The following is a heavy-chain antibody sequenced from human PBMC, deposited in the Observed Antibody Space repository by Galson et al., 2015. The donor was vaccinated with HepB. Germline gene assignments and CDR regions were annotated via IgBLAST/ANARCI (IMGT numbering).Heavy chain of an antibody. Sequence: SLRLSCAASGFTFSDYHMSWIRQAPRKGLEWVSYISSSSSYTNYADSVKGRFTISRDNAKNSLYLQVNSLRAEDTAVYYCARNYYDSSGYQGGFDYWGQGTLVTVSS. CDR2: ISSSSSYT. J-gene: IGHJ4*02. V-gene: IGHV3-11*03. CDR1: GFTFSDYH. CDR3: ARNYYDSSGYQGGFDY. D-gene: IGHD3-22*01.